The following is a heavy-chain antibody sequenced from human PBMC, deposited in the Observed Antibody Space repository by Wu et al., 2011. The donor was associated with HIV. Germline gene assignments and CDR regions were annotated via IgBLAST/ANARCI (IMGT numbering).Heavy chain of an antibody. CDR3: ASQSYTSSSSSWYLPPYYYYGMDV. D-gene: IGHD6-13*01. Sequence: SCKASGGTFSSLCYHLGCDRAPGQGLEWMGRIIPIFGTTNYAQKFQGRVTITADKSTSTAYMELSSLRSEDTAVYYCASQSYTSSSSSWYLPPYYYYGMDVWGQGTTVTVSS. CDR1: GGTFSSLC. V-gene: IGHV1-69*06. J-gene: IGHJ6*02. CDR2: IIPIFGTT.